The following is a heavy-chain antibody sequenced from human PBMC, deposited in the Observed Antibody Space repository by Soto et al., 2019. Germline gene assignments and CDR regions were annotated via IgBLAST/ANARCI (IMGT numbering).Heavy chain of an antibody. V-gene: IGHV3-30-3*01. D-gene: IGHD2-2*01. Sequence: GGSLRLSCAASGFTFSSYAMHWVRQAPGKGLEWVAVISYDGSNKYYADSVKGRFTISRDNSKNTLYLQMNSLRAEDTAVYYCAKDLALYQIGSHYGMDVLGPGTTVTVSS. CDR1: GFTFSSYA. CDR3: AKDLALYQIGSHYGMDV. J-gene: IGHJ6*02. CDR2: ISYDGSNK.